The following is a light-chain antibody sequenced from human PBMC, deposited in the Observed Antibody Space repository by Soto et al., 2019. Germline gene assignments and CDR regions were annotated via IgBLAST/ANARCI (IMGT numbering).Light chain of an antibody. V-gene: IGKV1-39*01. J-gene: IGKJ3*01. Sequence: DIQMTQSPSSLSASVGDRVTISCWASQSISRSVNWYQQRPGKAPNLLIYGASSLHSGVPSRFSGSGSGTYFALTISSLQPEDSATYYCQQSFNAPFTFGPGTEVDIK. CDR1: QSISRS. CDR3: QQSFNAPFT. CDR2: GAS.